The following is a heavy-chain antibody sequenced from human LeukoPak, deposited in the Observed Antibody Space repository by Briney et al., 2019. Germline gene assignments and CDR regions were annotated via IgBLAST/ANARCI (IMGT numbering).Heavy chain of an antibody. J-gene: IGHJ4*02. CDR2: IKSKTDGGTT. V-gene: IGHV3-15*01. CDR3: TTEYRYYYGSGSPSTHDY. Sequence: GGSLRLSCAASGFTFSSYAMSWVRQAPGKGLEWVGRIKSKTDGGTTDYAAPGKGRFTNSRDDSKNTLYLQMNSLKTEDTAVYYCTTEYRYYYGSGSPSTHDYWGQGTLVTVSS. D-gene: IGHD3-10*01. CDR1: GFTFSSYA.